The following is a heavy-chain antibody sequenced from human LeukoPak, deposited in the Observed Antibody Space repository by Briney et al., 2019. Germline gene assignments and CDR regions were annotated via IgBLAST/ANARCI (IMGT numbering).Heavy chain of an antibody. CDR2: INHSGST. V-gene: IGHV4-34*01. CDR1: GFTFSSYA. Sequence: GSLRLSCAASGFTFSSYAMSWVRQPPGKGLEWIGEINHSGSTNYNPPLKSRVTISVDTSKNQFSLKLSSVTAADTAVYYCARVTGLERRLFLPGLGDYFDYWGQGTLVTVSS. CDR3: ARVTGLERRLFLPGLGDYFDY. D-gene: IGHD1-1*01. J-gene: IGHJ4*02.